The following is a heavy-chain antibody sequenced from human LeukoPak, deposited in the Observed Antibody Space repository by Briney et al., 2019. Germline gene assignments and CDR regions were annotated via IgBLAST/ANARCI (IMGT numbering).Heavy chain of an antibody. J-gene: IGHJ3*02. CDR1: GYTFTVYY. CDR2: INPNSGGT. V-gene: IGHV1-2*02. Sequence: AASVKVSCKASGYTFTVYYMHWVRQAPGQGGERMGWINPNSGGTNYAQKFQGRVTMTRDTSISTAYMELSRLRSDDTAVYYCETMVRGVSYDAFDIWGQGTMVTVSS. CDR3: ETMVRGVSYDAFDI. D-gene: IGHD3-10*01.